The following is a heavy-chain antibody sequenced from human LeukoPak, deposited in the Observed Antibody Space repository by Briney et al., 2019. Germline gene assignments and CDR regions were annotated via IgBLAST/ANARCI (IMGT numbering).Heavy chain of an antibody. J-gene: IGHJ4*02. CDR1: GFTSFTYW. CDR3: ARERMYSGSGSTYPYYDY. CDR2: IKPDGSEK. Sequence: PGGSLRLSCAASGFTSFTYWMTWVRESPGKGLEWVANIKPDGSEKYFVDSVRGGCTISRENVKNALSLEMNSLRAEDTAEYFCARERMYSGSGSTYPYYDYWGQGTLVTVSS. V-gene: IGHV3-7*01. D-gene: IGHD3-10*01.